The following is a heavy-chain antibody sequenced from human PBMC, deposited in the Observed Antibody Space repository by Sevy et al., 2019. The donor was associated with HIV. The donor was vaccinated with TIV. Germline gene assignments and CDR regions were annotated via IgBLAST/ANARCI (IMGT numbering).Heavy chain of an antibody. Sequence: GGSLRLSCAASGFTFSRFWMSWVRQAPGKGLEWVANIKQDGSEKDYVDSVKGRFTISRDNAKKSLYLQMNSLRAEDTAVYYCARNRDDSSGFHMDVWGQGTTVTVSS. CDR2: IKQDGSEK. J-gene: IGHJ6*02. CDR3: ARNRDDSSGFHMDV. CDR1: GFTFSRFW. V-gene: IGHV3-7*01. D-gene: IGHD5-12*01.